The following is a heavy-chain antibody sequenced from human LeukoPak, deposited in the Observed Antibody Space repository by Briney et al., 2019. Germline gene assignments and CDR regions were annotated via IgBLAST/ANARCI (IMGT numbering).Heavy chain of an antibody. CDR1: GFSFSYYN. V-gene: IGHV3-48*02. CDR3: ASPQGPPPGY. Sequence: GPCHRPSCVASGFSFSYYNMNWVRLAPGKGLEWIAHIRAYSTATYYADSVKGRFNVSRDDDINALYLQMNSLKDEDTALYFCASPQGPPPGYWGQGTLVTVSS. CDR2: IRAYSTAT. J-gene: IGHJ4*02.